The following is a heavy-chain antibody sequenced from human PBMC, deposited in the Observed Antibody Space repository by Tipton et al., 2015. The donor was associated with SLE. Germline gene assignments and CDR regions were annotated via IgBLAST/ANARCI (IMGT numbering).Heavy chain of an antibody. Sequence: TLSLTCTVSGGSISSYSWSWIRQHPGKGLEWIGYIYYSGSTYYNPSLKSRVTISVDTSKNQFSLKLSSVTAADTAVYYCARGFWSQGGMDVWGQGTTVTVSS. CDR2: IYYSGST. CDR3: ARGFWSQGGMDV. J-gene: IGHJ6*02. CDR1: GGSISSYS. D-gene: IGHD3-3*01. V-gene: IGHV4-59*08.